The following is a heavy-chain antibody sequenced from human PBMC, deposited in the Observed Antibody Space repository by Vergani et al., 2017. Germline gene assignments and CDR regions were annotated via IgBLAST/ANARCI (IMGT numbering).Heavy chain of an antibody. J-gene: IGHJ4*02. Sequence: QVQLQQWGAGLLKPSETLSLTCAVYGGSFSGYYWSWIRQPPGKGLEWIGEINHSGSTNYNPSLKSRVTISVNTSKNQFSLKLSSVTAADTAVYYCARRARDSSGWLNPSFDYWGQGTLVTVSS. CDR1: GGSFSGYY. V-gene: IGHV4-34*01. D-gene: IGHD6-19*01. CDR2: INHSGST. CDR3: ARRARDSSGWLNPSFDY.